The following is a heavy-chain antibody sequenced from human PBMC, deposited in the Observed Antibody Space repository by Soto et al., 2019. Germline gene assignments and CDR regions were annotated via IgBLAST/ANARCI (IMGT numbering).Heavy chain of an antibody. V-gene: IGHV3-23*01. CDR2: LSGSGGST. CDR3: AKRRGAGGHFDY. D-gene: IGHD2-15*01. J-gene: IGHJ4*02. Sequence: GGSLRLSCAASGIPFSNYAMSWVRQAPGKGLEWVSALSGSGGSTYYADSVKGRFTISRDNSKNTLSLQMNSLTAEDTAVYFCAKRRGAGGHFDYWGQGALVTVSS. CDR1: GIPFSNYA.